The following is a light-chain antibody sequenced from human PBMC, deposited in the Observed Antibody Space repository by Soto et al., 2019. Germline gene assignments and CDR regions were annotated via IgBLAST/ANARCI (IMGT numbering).Light chain of an antibody. Sequence: QSALTQPASVSGSPGQSITISCTGTSSDIGSYNLVSWHQQHPGKAPKLIIYEDTKRPSGVSDRFSGSKSGNTASLTISGLQAEDEADYYCCSFGTSHTLTFGGGTKLTVL. J-gene: IGLJ2*01. CDR3: CSFGTSHTLT. CDR2: EDT. CDR1: SSDIGSYNL. V-gene: IGLV2-23*01.